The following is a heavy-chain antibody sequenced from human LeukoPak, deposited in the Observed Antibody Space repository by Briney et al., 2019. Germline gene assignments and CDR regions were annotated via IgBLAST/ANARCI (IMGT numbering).Heavy chain of an antibody. CDR3: TREIRYFDWFQADY. J-gene: IGHJ4*02. CDR2: IRSKGYGGTA. V-gene: IGHV3-49*03. Sequence: GGSLRLSRTTSGFTFGDYSMSWFRQAPGKGLEWVGFIRSKGYGGTAEYAASVKGRFTISRDDSNSIAYLQMDNLKTEDTAVYYCTREIRYFDWFQADYWGQGTLVTVSS. D-gene: IGHD3-9*01. CDR1: GFTFGDYS.